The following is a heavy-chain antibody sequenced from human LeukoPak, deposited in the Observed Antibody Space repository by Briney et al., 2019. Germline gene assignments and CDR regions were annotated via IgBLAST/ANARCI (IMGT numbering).Heavy chain of an antibody. CDR2: ISYDGSNK. CDR1: GFTFSSHA. CDR3: ARDSLARGSDYGDYTYYFDY. J-gene: IGHJ4*02. D-gene: IGHD4-17*01. V-gene: IGHV3-30*04. Sequence: PGGSLRLSCAASGFTFSSHAMHWVRQAPGKGLEWVAVISYDGSNKYYADSVKGRFTISRDNSKNTLYLQMNSLRAEDTAVYYCARDSLARGSDYGDYTYYFDYWGQGTLVTVSS.